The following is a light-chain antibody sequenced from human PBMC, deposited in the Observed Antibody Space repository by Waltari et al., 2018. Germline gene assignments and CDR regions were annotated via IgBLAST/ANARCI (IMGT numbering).Light chain of an antibody. V-gene: IGKV1-33*01. CDR2: DAS. Sequence: DLQMTQYPSSLYASVGDRVTITCQASHDISNYLNWYQQKPGKAPKLLIYDASNLETGVPERFSGSGSGTDFTFTISSLQPEDIATYYCQQYDNLPYTFGQGTKLEIK. J-gene: IGKJ2*01. CDR1: HDISNY. CDR3: QQYDNLPYT.